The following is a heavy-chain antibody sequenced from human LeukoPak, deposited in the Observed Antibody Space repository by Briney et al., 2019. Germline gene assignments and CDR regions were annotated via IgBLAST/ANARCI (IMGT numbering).Heavy chain of an antibody. CDR2: IYYSGST. J-gene: IGHJ4*02. Sequence: SGGSLRLSCAASGFTFSSHWMNWVRQAPGKGLEWIGSIYYSGSTYYNPSLKSRVTISVDTSKNQFSLKMSSVTAADTAVYYCARHISSDYYYFDYWGQGTLVTVSS. D-gene: IGHD3-22*01. V-gene: IGHV4-39*01. CDR1: GFTFSSHW. CDR3: ARHISSDYYYFDY.